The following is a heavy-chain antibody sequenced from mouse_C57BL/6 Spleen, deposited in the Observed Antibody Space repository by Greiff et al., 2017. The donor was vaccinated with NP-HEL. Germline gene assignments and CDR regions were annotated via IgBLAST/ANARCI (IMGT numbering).Heavy chain of an antibody. CDR2: IYPRSGNT. V-gene: IGHV1-81*01. Sequence: QVQLQQSGAELARPGASVKLSCKASGYTFTSYGISWVKQRTGQGLEWIGEIYPRSGNTYYNEKFKGKATLTADKSSSTAYMELRSLTSEDSAVYFCALYYGSPYYYAMDYWGQGTSVTVSS. CDR3: ALYYGSPYYYAMDY. J-gene: IGHJ4*01. D-gene: IGHD1-1*01. CDR1: GYTFTSYG.